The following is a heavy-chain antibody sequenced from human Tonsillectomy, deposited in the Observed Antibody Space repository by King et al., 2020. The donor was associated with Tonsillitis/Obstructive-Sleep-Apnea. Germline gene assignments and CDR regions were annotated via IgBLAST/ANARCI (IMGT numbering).Heavy chain of an antibody. Sequence: VQLVQSGAEVKKPGSSVKVSCKASGGIFNSYVINWVRQAPGQGLEWLGGIIPIFGTVNYAQKFQGRVTITADESTRTAYMELSSLTSEDTAVYYCASCECLSLLYLGYFYYYMDVWGEGTTVTVSS. CDR2: IIPIFGTV. D-gene: IGHD3-9*01. CDR1: GGIFNSYV. CDR3: ASCECLSLLYLGYFYYYMDV. V-gene: IGHV1-69*12. J-gene: IGHJ6*03.